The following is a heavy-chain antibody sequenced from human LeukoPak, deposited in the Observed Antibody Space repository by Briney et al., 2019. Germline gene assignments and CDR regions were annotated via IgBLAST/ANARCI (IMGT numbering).Heavy chain of an antibody. CDR2: ISAYNGNT. CDR3: ARGVSGYCSSTSCYDFGMDV. J-gene: IGHJ6*02. CDR1: GYTFTSYG. Sequence: ASVKVSCKASGYTFTSYGISWVRQAPGQGLEWMGWISAYNGNTNYAQKLQGRVTMTTDTSTSTAYMELRSLRSDDTAVYYCARGVSGYCSSTSCYDFGMDVWGQGTTVTVSS. D-gene: IGHD2-2*01. V-gene: IGHV1-18*01.